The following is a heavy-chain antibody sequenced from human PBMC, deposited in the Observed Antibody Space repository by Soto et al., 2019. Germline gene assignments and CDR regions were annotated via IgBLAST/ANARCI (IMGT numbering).Heavy chain of an antibody. CDR1: GYTFINYY. CDR2: INPNGGST. J-gene: IGHJ3*01. V-gene: IGHV1-46*01. Sequence: QVQLVQSGAEVKKPGASVKVSCKASGYTFINYYMHWVRQAPGQGLEWMGIINPNGGSTTYAQKFQGRVTWTRDTSTNTVNMELSSLRSEDTAVYYCAREKWLVSRNDPFDLWGQGTMVTVSS. CDR3: AREKWLVSRNDPFDL. D-gene: IGHD6-19*01.